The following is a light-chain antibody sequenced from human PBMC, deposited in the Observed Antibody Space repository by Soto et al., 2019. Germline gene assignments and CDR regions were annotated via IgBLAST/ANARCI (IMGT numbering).Light chain of an antibody. CDR2: YVD. V-gene: IGLV2-14*03. J-gene: IGLJ1*01. CDR1: SRDVGAYDY. CDR3: CSYADGSIYF. Sequence: ALTQPASVSGSPGQSITISCTGTSRDVGAYDYVSWYLQYPDKAPQLLIYYVDHRPSGVSSRFSGSKSGNTASLTISGLQAEDEGDYYCCSYADGSIYFFGTGTKVTVL.